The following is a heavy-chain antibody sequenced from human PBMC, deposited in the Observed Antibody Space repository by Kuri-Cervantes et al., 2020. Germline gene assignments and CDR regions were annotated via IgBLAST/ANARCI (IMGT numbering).Heavy chain of an antibody. V-gene: IGHV3-30*18. Sequence: GGSLRLSCAASGFTFSSYGMRWVRQAPGKGLEWVAVISYDGSNKYYADSVKGRFTISRDNSKNTLYLQMNSLRAEDTAVYYCAKDQVPRGELGGAHYYYYGIDVWGQGTTVTVSS. CDR1: GFTFSSYG. D-gene: IGHD1-26*01. CDR2: ISYDGSNK. J-gene: IGHJ6*02. CDR3: AKDQVPRGELGGAHYYYYGIDV.